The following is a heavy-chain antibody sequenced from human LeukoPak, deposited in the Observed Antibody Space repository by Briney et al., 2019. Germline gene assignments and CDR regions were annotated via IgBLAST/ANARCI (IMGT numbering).Heavy chain of an antibody. Sequence: SVKVSCKASGGTFSSYAISWVRQAPGQGLEWMGRIIPIIGIANYAQKFQGRVTITADKSTSTAYMELSSLRSEDTAVYYCARARCSSTSCYDRSFDYWGQGTLVTVSS. CDR2: IIPIIGIA. J-gene: IGHJ4*02. CDR1: GGTFSSYA. V-gene: IGHV1-69*04. D-gene: IGHD2-2*01. CDR3: ARARCSSTSCYDRSFDY.